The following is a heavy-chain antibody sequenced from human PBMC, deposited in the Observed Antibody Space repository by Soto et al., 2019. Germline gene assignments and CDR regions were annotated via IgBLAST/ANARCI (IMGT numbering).Heavy chain of an antibody. V-gene: IGHV3-33*01. CDR2: IWYDGSKE. CDR1: GFTFSNYV. CDR3: ARDTWDAKYYFDY. D-gene: IGHD1-26*01. Sequence: QVHLVESGGGVVQPGRSLRLSCAGSGFTFSNYVMHWVRQTPDKGLEWVALIWYDGSKEYYGDSVKGRFTISRDNSKNTLYLQMSSLRAEDTAVYYCARDTWDAKYYFDYWGQGSLVTVSS. J-gene: IGHJ4*02.